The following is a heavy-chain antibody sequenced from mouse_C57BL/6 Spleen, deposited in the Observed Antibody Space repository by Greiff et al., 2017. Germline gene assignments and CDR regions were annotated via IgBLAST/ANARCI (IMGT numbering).Heavy chain of an antibody. Sequence: QVQLKQSGPELVKPGASVKISCKASGYSFTSYYIHWVKQRPGQGLEWIGWIYPGSGNTKYNEKFKGKATLTADTSSSTAYMQLSSLTSEDSAVYYCARGYYGSNYFDYWGQGTTLTVSS. D-gene: IGHD1-1*01. V-gene: IGHV1-66*01. CDR2: IYPGSGNT. CDR3: ARGYYGSNYFDY. CDR1: GYSFTSYY. J-gene: IGHJ2*01.